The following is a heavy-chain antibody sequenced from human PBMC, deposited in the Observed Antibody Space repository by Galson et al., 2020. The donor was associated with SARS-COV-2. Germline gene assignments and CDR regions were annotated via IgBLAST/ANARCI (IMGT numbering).Heavy chain of an antibody. CDR2: INADSGGT. J-gene: IGHJ4*02. V-gene: IGHV1-2*02. CDR1: EYTFTDYY. D-gene: IGHD4-17*01. CDR3: ARVSHYGDSVA. Sequence: ASVKVSCMASEYKASEYTFTDYYVHWVRQAPGQGFEWMGWINADSGGTHYAQMFQGRVTVTRDTSIRTAYMELSGLTSDDTAVYYCARVSHYGDSVAWGQGTLVNVPS.